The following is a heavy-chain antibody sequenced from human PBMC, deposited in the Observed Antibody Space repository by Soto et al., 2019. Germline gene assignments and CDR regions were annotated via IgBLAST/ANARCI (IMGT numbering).Heavy chain of an antibody. J-gene: IGHJ6*02. CDR2: ISSSGSTI. CDR1: GFTFISYE. Sequence: GGSLRLSCAASGFTFISYEMNWVRQAPGKGLEWVSYISSSGSTIYYADSVKGRFTISRDNAKNSLYLQMNSLRAEDTAVYYCARTFDGYYGMDVWGQGTTVTVSS. V-gene: IGHV3-48*03. CDR3: ARTFDGYYGMDV.